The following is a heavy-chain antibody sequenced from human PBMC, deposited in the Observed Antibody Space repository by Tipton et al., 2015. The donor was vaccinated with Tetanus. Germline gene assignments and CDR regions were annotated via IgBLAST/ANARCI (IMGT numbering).Heavy chain of an antibody. Sequence: QLVQSGAEVNKPGESLKISCKPSGYNFSIYWIGWVRQMPGKGLEWMGVINPTDYQTSCNPSFEGQVTISADRSINTAYLQWTSLQTSDTAMYFCARRRSAILSGSYHWYFDIWGRGTLVTVSS. CDR3: ARRRSAILSGSYHWYFDI. J-gene: IGHJ2*01. V-gene: IGHV5-51*01. CDR2: INPTDYQT. CDR1: GYNFSIYW. D-gene: IGHD3-9*01.